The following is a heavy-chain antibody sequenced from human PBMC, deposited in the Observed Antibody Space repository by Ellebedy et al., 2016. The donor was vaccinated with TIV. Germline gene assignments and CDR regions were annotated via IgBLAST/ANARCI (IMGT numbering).Heavy chain of an antibody. CDR3: ARYGTGGYRGTFDI. V-gene: IGHV3-23*01. CDR2: ISGSGDST. Sequence: GGSLRLSCAASGFTFSSYAMSWVRQAPGKGLEWVSGISGSGDSTDYADSLKGRFTISRDSYKNTLYLQMNSLRAEDTAVYHCARYGTGGYRGTFDIWGQGTMVTVSS. J-gene: IGHJ3*02. CDR1: GFTFSSYA. D-gene: IGHD2-8*02.